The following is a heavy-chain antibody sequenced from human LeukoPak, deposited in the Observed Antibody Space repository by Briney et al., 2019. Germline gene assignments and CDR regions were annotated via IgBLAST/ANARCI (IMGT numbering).Heavy chain of an antibody. Sequence: SVKVSCKASGGTFSGNAISWVRQAPGQGPEWMGRIIPILGTAEYAEKFQGRVTITADKSTTTAYMELSSLKSEDTALYYCARGKGFVGHFDYWGQGTLVTVSS. V-gene: IGHV1-69*04. D-gene: IGHD2-15*01. CDR1: GGTFSGNA. J-gene: IGHJ4*02. CDR2: IIPILGTA. CDR3: ARGKGFVGHFDY.